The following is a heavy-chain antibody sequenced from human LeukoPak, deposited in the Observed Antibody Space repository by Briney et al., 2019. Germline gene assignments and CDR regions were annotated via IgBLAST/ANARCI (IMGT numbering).Heavy chain of an antibody. Sequence: PGGSLRLSCGPSGFTFTNHAMTWVRQAPGKGLECVSVISGSGVSTYYADSVKGRFTISRDNSKNTLYLQMSSLRAEDTAIYYCAKGHGDFGTGFDLWGQGTLVTVSS. D-gene: IGHD4-17*01. V-gene: IGHV3-23*01. CDR3: AKGHGDFGTGFDL. J-gene: IGHJ4*02. CDR2: ISGSGVST. CDR1: GFTFTNHA.